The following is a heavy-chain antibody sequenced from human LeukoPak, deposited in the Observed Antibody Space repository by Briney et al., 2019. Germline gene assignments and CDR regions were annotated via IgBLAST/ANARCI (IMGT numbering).Heavy chain of an antibody. V-gene: IGHV4-39*01. CDR2: IYYSGST. Sequence: SETLSLTCTVSGGSISSSSYYWGWIRQPPGKGLEWIGSIYYSGSTYYNPSLKSRVTISVDTSKNQFSLKLSSVTAADTAVYYCAGHLWFGELSAWGQGTLVTVSS. J-gene: IGHJ5*02. CDR3: AGHLWFGELSA. D-gene: IGHD3-10*01. CDR1: GGSISSSSYY.